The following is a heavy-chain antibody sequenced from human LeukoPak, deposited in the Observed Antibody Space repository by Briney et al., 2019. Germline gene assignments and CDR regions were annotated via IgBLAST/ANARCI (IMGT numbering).Heavy chain of an antibody. Sequence: PSETLSLTCTVSGGSISSYYWSWIRQPPGKGLEWIGYIYYSGSTNHNPSLKSRVTISVDTSKNQFSLKLSSVTAADTAVYYCARQGGGFWYFDLWGRGTLVTVSS. CDR2: IYYSGST. D-gene: IGHD6-25*01. CDR1: GGSISSYY. V-gene: IGHV4-59*08. CDR3: ARQGGGFWYFDL. J-gene: IGHJ2*01.